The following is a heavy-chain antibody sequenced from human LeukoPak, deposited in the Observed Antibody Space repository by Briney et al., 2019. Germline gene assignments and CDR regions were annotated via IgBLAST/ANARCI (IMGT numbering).Heavy chain of an antibody. CDR2: IRYDGSNK. J-gene: IGHJ4*02. V-gene: IGHV3-30*02. CDR1: GFTFSSYG. D-gene: IGHD3-10*01. Sequence: GGSLRLSCAASGFTFSSYGMHWVRQAPGKGLEWVAFIRYDGSNKYYADSVKGRFTISRDNSKNTLYLQMNSLRAEDTAVYYCAKDPLWFGELLPYFDYWGQGTLVTVSS. CDR3: AKDPLWFGELLPYFDY.